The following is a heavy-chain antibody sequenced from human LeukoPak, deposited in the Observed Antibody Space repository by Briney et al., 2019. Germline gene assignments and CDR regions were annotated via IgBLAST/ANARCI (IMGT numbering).Heavy chain of an antibody. J-gene: IGHJ4*02. CDR1: GGSFSGYY. Sequence: SETLSLTCAVYGGSFSGYYWSWIRQPPGKGLEWIGEINHSGNTNYNPSLKSRVTISVDTSKKQFSLKLSSVTAADTAMYYCARQNYYDSSDPFDYWGQGTLVAVSS. CDR2: INHSGNT. D-gene: IGHD3-22*01. CDR3: ARQNYYDSSDPFDY. V-gene: IGHV4-34*01.